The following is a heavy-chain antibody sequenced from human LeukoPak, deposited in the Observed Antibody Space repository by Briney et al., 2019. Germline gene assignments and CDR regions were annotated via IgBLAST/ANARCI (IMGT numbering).Heavy chain of an antibody. D-gene: IGHD3-22*01. CDR3: ARDTYYYDSSGYYYA. CDR2: ISSSSSYI. V-gene: IGHV3-21*01. Sequence: GGSLRLSCAASGFTFSSYSMNWVRQAPGKGLEWVSSISSSSSYIYYADSVKGRFTISRDNSMNTLYLQMNSLRAEDTAVYYCARDTYYYDSSGYYYAWGQGTLVTVSS. CDR1: GFTFSSYS. J-gene: IGHJ4*02.